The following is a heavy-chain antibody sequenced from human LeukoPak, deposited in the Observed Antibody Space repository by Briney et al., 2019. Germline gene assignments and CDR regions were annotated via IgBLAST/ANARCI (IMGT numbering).Heavy chain of an antibody. CDR1: GGSISSYY. CDR2: IYYSGST. Sequence: PSETLSLTCTVSGGSISSYYWSWIRQPPGKGLEWIGYIYYSGSTNYNPSLKSRVTISVDTSKNQFSLKLSSVTAADTAAYYCARMYYYDSTPGFDPWGQGTLVTVSS. V-gene: IGHV4-59*01. J-gene: IGHJ5*02. D-gene: IGHD3-22*01. CDR3: ARMYYYDSTPGFDP.